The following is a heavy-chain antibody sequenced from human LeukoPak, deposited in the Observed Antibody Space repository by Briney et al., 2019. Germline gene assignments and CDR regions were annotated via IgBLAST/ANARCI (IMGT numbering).Heavy chain of an antibody. CDR1: GGSISSSNW. V-gene: IGHV4-4*02. J-gene: IGHJ4*02. D-gene: IGHD4-17*01. CDR2: IYHSGST. CDR3: ARDRYGDYPFDY. Sequence: KPSETLSLTCAASGGSISSSNWWSWVRQPPGKGLEWIGEIYHSGSTNYNPSLKSRVTISVDKSKNQFSLKLSSVTAADTAVYYCARDRYGDYPFDYWGQGTLVTVSS.